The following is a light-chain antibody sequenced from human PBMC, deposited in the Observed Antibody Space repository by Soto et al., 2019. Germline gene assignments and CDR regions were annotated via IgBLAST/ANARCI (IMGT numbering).Light chain of an antibody. J-gene: IGKJ4*01. Sequence: DIQMTQFPSSLSASVGDSVTITCRASQGISNFLAWYQQKPGKVPKLLIYPASTLQSGVPSRFSGSGSGTDFPLFIGSLQPEDVATYYCQEDNRAFLVTLGEGTKVEIK. CDR2: PAS. CDR3: QEDNRAFLVT. CDR1: QGISNF. V-gene: IGKV1-27*01.